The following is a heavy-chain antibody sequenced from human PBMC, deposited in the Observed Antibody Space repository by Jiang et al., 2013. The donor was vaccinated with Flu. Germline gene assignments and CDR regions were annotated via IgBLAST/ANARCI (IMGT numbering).Heavy chain of an antibody. D-gene: IGHD5-18*01. CDR3: ARGGYSYRSYYYYG. J-gene: IGHJ6*01. CDR1: GFTFSSYA. CDR2: ISYDGSNK. Sequence: VQLLESGGGVVQPGRSLRLSCAASGFTFSSYAMHWVRQAPGKGLEWVAVISYDGSNKYYADSVKGRFTISRDNSKNTLYLQMNSLRAEDTAVYYCARGGYSYRSYYYYG. V-gene: IGHV3-30-3*01.